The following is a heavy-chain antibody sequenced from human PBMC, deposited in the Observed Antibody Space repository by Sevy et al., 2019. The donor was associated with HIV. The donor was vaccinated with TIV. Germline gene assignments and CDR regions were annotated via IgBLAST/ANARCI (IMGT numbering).Heavy chain of an antibody. CDR2: IYYSGRT. Sequence: SETLSLTCNVSGDSISNNYWSWIRQPPGKGLEWIGYIYYSGRTNYSPSLKTRVTIPTDTFKNQFSLKLTSATAADTAVYYCARAWQAYYYAVDVWGQGTTVTVSS. J-gene: IGHJ6*02. CDR3: ARAWQAYYYAVDV. CDR1: GDSISNNY. V-gene: IGHV4-59*01.